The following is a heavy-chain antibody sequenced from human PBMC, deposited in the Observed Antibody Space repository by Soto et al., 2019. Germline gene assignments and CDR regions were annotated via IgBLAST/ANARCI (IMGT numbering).Heavy chain of an antibody. CDR3: ARVKGAYAIDY. CDR1: GFTFSDYY. D-gene: IGHD5-12*01. J-gene: IGHJ4*02. Sequence: QVQLVESGGGWVKPGGSLRLSCAPSGFTFSDYYMSWIRQAPGKGPEWVSYISKSGGTTQYADSVKGRFTISRDNAKKSLFLQMNSLRAEDTAVYYCARVKGAYAIDYWGQGTQVTVSS. V-gene: IGHV3-11*01. CDR2: ISKSGGTT.